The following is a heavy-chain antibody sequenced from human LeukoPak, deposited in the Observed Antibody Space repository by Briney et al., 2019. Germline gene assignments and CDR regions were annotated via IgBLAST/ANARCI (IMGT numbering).Heavy chain of an antibody. Sequence: GESLKISCKGSGYSFTNYWIGWVRQMPGKGLEWIWSIYPGDSDTRYIPSFQGQVTISADKSINTAYLQWTSLKASDTAMYYCARRVDSYWFFDYWGQGTLVTVSS. CDR1: GYSFTNYW. J-gene: IGHJ4*02. D-gene: IGHD1-26*01. V-gene: IGHV5-51*01. CDR3: ARRVDSYWFFDY. CDR2: IYPGDSDT.